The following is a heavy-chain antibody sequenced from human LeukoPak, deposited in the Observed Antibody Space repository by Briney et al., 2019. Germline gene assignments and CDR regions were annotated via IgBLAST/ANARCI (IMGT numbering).Heavy chain of an antibody. J-gene: IGHJ4*02. D-gene: IGHD2-15*01. CDR1: GGSISSYY. Sequence: PSETLSLTCTVSGGSISSYYWSWIRQPPGKGLEWIGYIYYSGSTNYNPSLKSRVTISVDTSKNQFSLKLRSVTAADTAVYYCARVICSGGSCRFDYWGQGTLVTVSS. CDR3: ARVICSGGSCRFDY. V-gene: IGHV4-59*12. CDR2: IYYSGST.